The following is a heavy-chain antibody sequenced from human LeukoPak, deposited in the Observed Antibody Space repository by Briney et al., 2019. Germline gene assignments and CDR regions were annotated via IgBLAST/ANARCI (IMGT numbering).Heavy chain of an antibody. CDR2: ISSNGGST. D-gene: IGHD6-6*01. CDR1: GLTFSSYA. J-gene: IGHJ4*02. CDR3: VSVAARRRVDPDY. Sequence: PGGSLRLSCSASGLTFSSYAMHWVRQAPGKGLEYVSAISSNGGSTYYADSVKGRFTISRDNSKNTLYLQMSSLRAEGTAVYYCVSVAARRRVDPDYWGQGTLVTVSS. V-gene: IGHV3-64D*09.